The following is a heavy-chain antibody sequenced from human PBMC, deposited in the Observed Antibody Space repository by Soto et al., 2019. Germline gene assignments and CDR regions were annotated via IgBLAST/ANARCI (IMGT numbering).Heavy chain of an antibody. J-gene: IGHJ5*02. CDR2: INHSGST. Sequence: QVQLQQWGAGLLKPSETLSLTCAVYGGSFSGYYWSWIRQPPGKGLEWIGEINHSGSTNYNPSLKSRVTISVDTSKNQFSLELSSVTAADTAVYYCARGVGEAAAGSFHPNWFDPWGQGTLVTVSS. CDR1: GGSFSGYY. V-gene: IGHV4-34*01. D-gene: IGHD6-13*01. CDR3: ARGVGEAAAGSFHPNWFDP.